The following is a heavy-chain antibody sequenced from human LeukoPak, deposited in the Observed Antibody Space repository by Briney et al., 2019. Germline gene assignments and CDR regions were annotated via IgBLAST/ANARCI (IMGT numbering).Heavy chain of an antibody. CDR3: ARFSSGAYYYFDY. D-gene: IGHD6-6*01. J-gene: IGHJ4*02. V-gene: IGHV3-7*01. CDR1: GFTFSGDW. Sequence: PGGSLRLSCAASGFTFSGDWMSWVRQAPGKRLEWVANIKQDGSEKYYVDSVKGRFTISRDNAKNSLYLQMNSLRAEDTAVYYCARFSSGAYYYFDYWGQGTLVTVPS. CDR2: IKQDGSEK.